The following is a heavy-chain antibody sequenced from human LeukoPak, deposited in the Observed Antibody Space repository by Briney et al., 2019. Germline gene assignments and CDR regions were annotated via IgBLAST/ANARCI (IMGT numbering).Heavy chain of an antibody. D-gene: IGHD1-26*01. CDR2: IYPGDSDT. CDR1: GYSFTSYW. CDR3: ARISGSYSTYDAFDI. Sequence: GESLKISCKGSGYSFTSYWIGWVRQMPGKGLEWMGIIYPGDSDTRYSPSFQGQVTISAVKSISTAYLQWSSLKASDTAMYYCARISGSYSTYDAFDIWGQGTMVTVSS. V-gene: IGHV5-51*01. J-gene: IGHJ3*02.